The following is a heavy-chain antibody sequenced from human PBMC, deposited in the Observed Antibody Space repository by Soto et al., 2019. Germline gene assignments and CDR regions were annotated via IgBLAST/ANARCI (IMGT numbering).Heavy chain of an antibody. CDR1: GFTFSTHA. J-gene: IGHJ4*02. V-gene: IGHV3-23*01. CDR3: ATQAKWSSTSCYSGRSTCPLDC. CDR2: TSATGSTT. Sequence: EVQLLESGGGLVQPGGSLRLSCAVSGFTFSTHAMSWVRQAPGKGLEWVSGTSATGSTTYYADSVKGQFTIARDNSKNTLYLRMNGLRAEDKAIYYCATQAKWSSTSCYSGRSTCPLDCWGQGTLVTVSS. D-gene: IGHD2-2*02.